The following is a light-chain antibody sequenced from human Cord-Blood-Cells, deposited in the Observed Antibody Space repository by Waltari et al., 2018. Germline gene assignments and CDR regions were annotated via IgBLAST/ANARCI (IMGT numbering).Light chain of an antibody. V-gene: IGKV1-39*01. CDR1: QSISSN. J-gene: IGKJ1*01. Sequence: DIQMTQSPSSLSASVGDRVTITCRASQSISSNLNWYQQKPGKAPKLLIYAASSLESRVPSRFSGSGAETDFTLTISSLQPEDCATYYCQQSYSTPWTFGQGTKVEIK. CDR3: QQSYSTPWT. CDR2: AAS.